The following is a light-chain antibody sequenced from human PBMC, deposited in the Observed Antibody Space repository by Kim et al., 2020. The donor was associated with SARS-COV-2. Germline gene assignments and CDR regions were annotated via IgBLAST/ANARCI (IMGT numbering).Light chain of an antibody. CDR1: QSVGTK. CDR3: QQYSHSLT. J-gene: IGKJ4*01. Sequence: ENVLAQSPGTLSLSPGERATLSCRASQSVGTKLAWYQQKPGQAPRLLIYGASSRATGIPGRFSGSGSGTDFTLTVSRLEPEDFAVYYCQQYSHSLTFGGGTKLEI. CDR2: GAS. V-gene: IGKV3-20*01.